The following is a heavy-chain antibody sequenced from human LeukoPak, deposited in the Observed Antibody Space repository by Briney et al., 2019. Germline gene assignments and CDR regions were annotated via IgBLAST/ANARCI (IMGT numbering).Heavy chain of an antibody. CDR2: IYPGDSDT. J-gene: IGHJ6*02. Sequence: GESLKISCKGSGYSFTSYWIGWVRQMPGKGLEWVGIIYPGDSDTRYSPSFQGQVTISADKSISTAYLQWSSLKASDTAMYYCGRQIAAAGTWYYYYGMDVWGQGTTVTVSS. D-gene: IGHD6-13*01. CDR1: GYSFTSYW. V-gene: IGHV5-51*01. CDR3: GRQIAAAGTWYYYYGMDV.